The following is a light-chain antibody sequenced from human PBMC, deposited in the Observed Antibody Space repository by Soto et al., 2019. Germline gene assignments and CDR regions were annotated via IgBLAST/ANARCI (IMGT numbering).Light chain of an antibody. Sequence: EIVMTQSPATLSVSPGERATLSCRASQSVSSNLAWYQQKPGQAPRLLIYGASTRATGIPARFSCSGSGTEFTLTISGLQSEDFAVYYCQQYNNWPPWTLGQGTKVEIK. V-gene: IGKV3-15*01. CDR3: QQYNNWPPWT. J-gene: IGKJ1*01. CDR1: QSVSSN. CDR2: GAS.